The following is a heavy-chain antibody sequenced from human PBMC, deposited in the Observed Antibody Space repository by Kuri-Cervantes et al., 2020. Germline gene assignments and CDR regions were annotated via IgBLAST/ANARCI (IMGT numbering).Heavy chain of an antibody. Sequence: SQTLSLTCAVYGGSFSYPWDWIRQPPGKGLEWIGEINHSGDTNYNPSLKSRVTISVDTSKNQFSLKLSSVTAADTAVYYCARGRVTRWLPDAFDIWGQGTMVTVSS. CDR3: ARGRVTRWLPDAFDI. CDR1: GGSFSYP. J-gene: IGHJ3*02. V-gene: IGHV4-34*01. CDR2: INHSGDT. D-gene: IGHD3-22*01.